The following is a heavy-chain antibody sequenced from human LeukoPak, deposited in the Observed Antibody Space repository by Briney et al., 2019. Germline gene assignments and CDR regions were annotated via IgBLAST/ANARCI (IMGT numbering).Heavy chain of an antibody. CDR3: AKDRTTMTNYFDY. Sequence: PGGSLRLSCAASGFTFDDYARHWVRQAPGKGLEWVSAISGSGGSTYYADSVKGRFTISRDNSKNTLYLQMNSLRAEDTAVYYCAKDRTTMTNYFDYWGQGTLVTVSS. CDR2: ISGSGGST. V-gene: IGHV3-23*01. D-gene: IGHD4-11*01. J-gene: IGHJ4*02. CDR1: GFTFDDYA.